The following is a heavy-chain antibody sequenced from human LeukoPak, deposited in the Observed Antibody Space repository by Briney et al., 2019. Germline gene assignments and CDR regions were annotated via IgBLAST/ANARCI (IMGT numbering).Heavy chain of an antibody. CDR1: GFSFSTHT. J-gene: IGHJ5*02. CDR3: ARESLVAWDWLDP. D-gene: IGHD2-2*01. Sequence: GGSLRLSCAASGFSFSTHTMNWVRQAPGKGLEWISHITSDNKIFYADSVKGRFTISRDNANNSLYLQLNSLRAEDTAVYYCARESLVAWDWLDPWGQGTLVTVSS. V-gene: IGHV3-21*05. CDR2: ITSDNKI.